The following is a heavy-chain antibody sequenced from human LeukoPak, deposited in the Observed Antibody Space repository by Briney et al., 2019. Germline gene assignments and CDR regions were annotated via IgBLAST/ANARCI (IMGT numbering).Heavy chain of an antibody. Sequence: SQTLSLTCTVSGVSISSGDYYWTWIRQPPGKGLEWIAYMYYSGSTYYNPSLKSRVTISLDTSKNQFSLKLSSVTAADTAVYYCARHGRRWFKTATIDYWGQGTLVTVSS. CDR2: MYYSGST. V-gene: IGHV4-30-4*01. CDR1: GVSISSGDYY. J-gene: IGHJ4*02. D-gene: IGHD2-15*01. CDR3: ARHGRRWFKTATIDY.